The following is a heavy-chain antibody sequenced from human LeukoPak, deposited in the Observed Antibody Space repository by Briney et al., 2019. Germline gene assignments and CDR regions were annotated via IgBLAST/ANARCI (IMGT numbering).Heavy chain of an antibody. D-gene: IGHD3-9*01. Sequence: SETLSLTCTVSGGSISSSSYYWGWIRQPPGKGLEWIGSIYYSGSTYYNPSLKSRVTISVDTTKNQFSLKLSSVTAADTAVYYCAGPLNGMDVWGQGTTVTVSS. CDR2: IYYSGST. V-gene: IGHV4-39*01. CDR1: GGSISSSSYY. J-gene: IGHJ6*02. CDR3: AGPLNGMDV.